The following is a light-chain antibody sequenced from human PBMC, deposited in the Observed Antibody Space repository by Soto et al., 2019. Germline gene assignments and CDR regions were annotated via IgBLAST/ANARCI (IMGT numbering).Light chain of an antibody. CDR1: SGSVSTTYY. CDR3: VLYMGSGVWV. J-gene: IGLJ3*02. Sequence: QTVVTQEPSFSLSPGRTVTLTCGLTSGSVSTTYYPSWYQKTPGQAPRTLIYNTNTRSSGVPDRFSGSILGNKAALTITGAQADDESDYYCVLYMGSGVWVFGGGTKLTVL. V-gene: IGLV8-61*01. CDR2: NTN.